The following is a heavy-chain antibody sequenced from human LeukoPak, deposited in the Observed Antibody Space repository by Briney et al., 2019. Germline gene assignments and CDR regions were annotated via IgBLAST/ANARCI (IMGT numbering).Heavy chain of an antibody. CDR2: ITPSGTTM. CDR1: GFTFSDHY. Sequence: GGSLRLSCAASGFTFSDHYMSWIRQAPGKGLEWVSYITPSGTTMFYADSVKGRLTISRDNTKNSLYLQMNGLRAEDTAVYYCARGHLWVNSGYWGQGTLVTVSS. D-gene: IGHD3-16*01. V-gene: IGHV3-11*01. J-gene: IGHJ4*02. CDR3: ARGHLWVNSGY.